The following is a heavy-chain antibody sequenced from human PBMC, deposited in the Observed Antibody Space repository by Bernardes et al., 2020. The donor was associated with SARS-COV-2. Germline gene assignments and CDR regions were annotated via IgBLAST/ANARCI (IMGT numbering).Heavy chain of an antibody. CDR3: ARGQYYYDSSGPLGP. V-gene: IGHV3-30*03. Sequence: GGSLRLSCAASGFTFSNYGMHWVRQAPGKGLEWVAVISYGGSIRYYADSVKGRFTISRDNSKNTLYLQLNSLRAEDTAVYYCARGQYYYDSSGPLGPWGQGTLVTVSS. CDR2: ISYGGSIR. CDR1: GFTFSNYG. J-gene: IGHJ5*02. D-gene: IGHD3-22*01.